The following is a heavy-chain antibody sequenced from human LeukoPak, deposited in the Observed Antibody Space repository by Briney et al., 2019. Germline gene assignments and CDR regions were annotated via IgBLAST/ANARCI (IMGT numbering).Heavy chain of an antibody. V-gene: IGHV4-59*01. CDR1: GGSISSYY. J-gene: IGHJ4*02. CDR2: IYYSGST. CDR3: ARALPGVTGFYFDY. Sequence: SETLSLTCTVSGGSISSYYWSWIRQPPGKGLEWIGYIYYSGSTNYNPSLKSRVTISVDTSKNQFSLKLGSVTAADTAVYYCARALPGVTGFYFDYWGQGTLVTVSS. D-gene: IGHD7-27*01.